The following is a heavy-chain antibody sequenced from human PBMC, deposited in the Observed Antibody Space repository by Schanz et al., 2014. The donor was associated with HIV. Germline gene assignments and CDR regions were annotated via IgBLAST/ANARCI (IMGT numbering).Heavy chain of an antibody. CDR3: ALSRPSGYGGSWYFDL. D-gene: IGHD2-15*01. CDR1: GFTFSDYY. V-gene: IGHV3-11*04. Sequence: QVQLVESGGGLVKPGGSLRLSCAASGFTFSDYYMSWIRQAPGKGLEWVSYISSSGSAIYYADSVKGRFTISRDNAKNSLYLQMNSLRDEDTAVYYCALSRPSGYGGSWYFDLWGRGTLVAVSS. CDR2: ISSSGSAI. J-gene: IGHJ2*01.